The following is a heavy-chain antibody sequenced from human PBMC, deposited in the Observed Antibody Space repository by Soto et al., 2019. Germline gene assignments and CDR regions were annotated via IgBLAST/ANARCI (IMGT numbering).Heavy chain of an antibody. CDR2: MNPNTANT. Sequence: QVQLVQSGAEVAKPGASVKVSCKASGYTFISYDINWVRQVPGQGLEWIGWMNPNTANTGFAKKFQGRVTMTRDIPASTAYVELSGLRSEDTAVYYCARWGQNAAAGPKFDYWGQGTLVTVSS. V-gene: IGHV1-8*02. CDR3: ARWGQNAAAGPKFDY. J-gene: IGHJ4*02. CDR1: GYTFISYD. D-gene: IGHD2-15*01.